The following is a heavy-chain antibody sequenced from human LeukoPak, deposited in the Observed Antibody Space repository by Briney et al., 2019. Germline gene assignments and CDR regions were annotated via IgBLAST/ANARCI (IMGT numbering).Heavy chain of an antibody. D-gene: IGHD6-13*01. V-gene: IGHV4-59*12. CDR1: GGSISSYY. J-gene: IGHJ4*02. CDR2: IYHSGST. CDR3: ARRRAVVGLFDY. Sequence: SETLSLTRTVSGGSISSYYWSWIRQPPGKGLEWIGYIYHSGSTYYNPSLKSRVTISVDRSKNQFSLKLSSVTAADTAVYYCARRRAVVGLFDYWGQGSLVTASS.